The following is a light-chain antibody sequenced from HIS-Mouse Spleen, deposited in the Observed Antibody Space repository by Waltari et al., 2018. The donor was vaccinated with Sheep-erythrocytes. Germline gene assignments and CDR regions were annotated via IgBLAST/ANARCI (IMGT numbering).Light chain of an antibody. J-gene: IGKJ2*01. CDR2: KAS. CDR1: QSISSW. V-gene: IGKV1-5*03. CDR3: QQYNSYSRT. Sequence: DIQMTQSPSTLSASVGDRVTITCRASQSISSWLAWYQQKPGKAPKLLIYKASSLESGVPSRCGGSGSGTEFTLTISSLQPDDFATYYCQQYNSYSRTFGQGTKLEIK.